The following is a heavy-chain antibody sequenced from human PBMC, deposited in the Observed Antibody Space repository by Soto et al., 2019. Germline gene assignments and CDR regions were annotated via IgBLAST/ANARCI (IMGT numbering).Heavy chain of an antibody. V-gene: IGHV4-31*03. CDR2: IHYSGST. CDR3: ARESMGDYNYYGMDV. CDR1: GGSFSSGGYY. J-gene: IGHJ6*02. D-gene: IGHD2-8*01. Sequence: QVQLQESGPGLVKPSQTLSLTCTVSGGSFSSGGYYWSWIRQHPGKGLEWIGYIHYSGSTYYNRPLTSRVTISVDTSKNQFSLKLSSVTAADTAVYYCARESMGDYNYYGMDVWGQGTTVTVSS.